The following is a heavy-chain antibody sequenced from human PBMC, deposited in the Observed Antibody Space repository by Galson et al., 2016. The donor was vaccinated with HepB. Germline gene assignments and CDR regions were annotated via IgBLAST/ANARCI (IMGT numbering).Heavy chain of an antibody. J-gene: IGHJ4*02. Sequence: SETLSLTCTVSGGSISRYYWHWIRQPPGKGLEWIGYIDSSGSTNSNLSLKSRVTISGDTSKNHFSLKMRSVTAADTALYYCARDRSGFGSTHFDQWGQGTHVIVSS. V-gene: IGHV4-59*01. CDR1: GGSISRYY. CDR3: ARDRSGFGSTHFDQ. CDR2: IDSSGST. D-gene: IGHD3-16*01.